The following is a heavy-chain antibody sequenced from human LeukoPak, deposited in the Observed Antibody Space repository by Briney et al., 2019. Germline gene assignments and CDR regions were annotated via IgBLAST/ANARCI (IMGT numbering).Heavy chain of an antibody. J-gene: IGHJ4*02. CDR1: GFTFTNYA. Sequence: GGSLRLSCAASGFTFTNYAMYWVRQAPGKGLEWVAVISYDENNKYYADSVEGRFTISRDNSKNTLYLQMNSLRAEDTAVYYCARGGSYYVSDLDYWGQGTLATV. D-gene: IGHD1-26*01. CDR3: ARGGSYYVSDLDY. V-gene: IGHV3-30-3*01. CDR2: ISYDENNK.